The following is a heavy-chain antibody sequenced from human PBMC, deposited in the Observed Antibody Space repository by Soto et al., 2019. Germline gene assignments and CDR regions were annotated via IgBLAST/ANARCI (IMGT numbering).Heavy chain of an antibody. D-gene: IGHD3-22*01. CDR1: GFTVSSYA. J-gene: IGHJ4*02. CDR3: AKDRDYYDSSGYYDY. Sequence: EVQLLESGGGLVQPGGSLRLSCEASGFTVSSYAMSWVRQALGKGLEWVSAISGSGGSTYYADSVKGRFTISRDNSKNTLYLQMNSLRAEDTAVYYCAKDRDYYDSSGYYDYWGQGTLVTVSS. V-gene: IGHV3-23*01. CDR2: ISGSGGST.